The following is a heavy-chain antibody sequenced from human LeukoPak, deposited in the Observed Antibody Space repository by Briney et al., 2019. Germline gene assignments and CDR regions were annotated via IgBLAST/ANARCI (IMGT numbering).Heavy chain of an antibody. Sequence: GGSLRLSCAASGFTVSTKYMSWVRQAPGKGLEWVSVIYIEAGSYYADSVKGRFTISRDNSKNTLYLQMNSLRAEDTAVYYCARDHPSNWFDPWGQGTPVTVSS. J-gene: IGHJ5*02. CDR1: GFTVSTKY. CDR3: ARDHPSNWFDP. CDR2: IYIEAGS. V-gene: IGHV3-53*01.